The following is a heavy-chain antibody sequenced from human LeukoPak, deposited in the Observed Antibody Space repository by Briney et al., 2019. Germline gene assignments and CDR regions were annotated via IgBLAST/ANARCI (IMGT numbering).Heavy chain of an antibody. D-gene: IGHD2-2*01. V-gene: IGHV4-59*11. CDR3: ARRSSSPDPGYYYYYMDV. Sequence: SETLSLTCTVSGGSISSHYRSWIRQPPGKGLEWIGYIYYSGSTNYNPSLKSRVTISVDTSKNQFSLKLSSVTAADTASYYCARRSSSPDPGYYYYYMDVWGKGTTVTVSS. J-gene: IGHJ6*03. CDR1: GGSISSHY. CDR2: IYYSGST.